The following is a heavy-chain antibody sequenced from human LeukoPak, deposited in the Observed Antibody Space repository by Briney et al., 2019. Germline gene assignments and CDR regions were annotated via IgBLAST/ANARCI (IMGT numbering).Heavy chain of an antibody. Sequence: PGGSLRLSCAASGFTFSSYEMNLVRQAPGKGLEWVSYISSSGSTIYYADSVKGRFTISGDNAKNSLYLQMNSLRAEDTAVYYCASSTPLTSFDYWGQGTLVTVSS. CDR3: ASSTPLTSFDY. CDR2: ISSSGSTI. CDR1: GFTFSSYE. J-gene: IGHJ4*02. D-gene: IGHD3-10*01. V-gene: IGHV3-48*03.